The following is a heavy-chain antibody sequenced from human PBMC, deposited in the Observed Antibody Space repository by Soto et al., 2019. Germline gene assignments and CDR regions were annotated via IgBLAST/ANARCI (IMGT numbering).Heavy chain of an antibody. V-gene: IGHV1-69*01. D-gene: IGHD1-1*01. CDR2: IIPNLDTA. J-gene: IGHJ3*02. CDR3: ARLYSNWNSEAFDI. Sequence: QVQLVQSGAEVKKPGSSVKVSCKASGGTFSNHAITWVRQAPGQGLEWMGGIIPNLDTANYPHKLQGRVTITADESTEIDYTEVSSVKLEDNDVYYCARLYSNWNSEAFDIWGQGTMVTVSS. CDR1: GGTFSNHA.